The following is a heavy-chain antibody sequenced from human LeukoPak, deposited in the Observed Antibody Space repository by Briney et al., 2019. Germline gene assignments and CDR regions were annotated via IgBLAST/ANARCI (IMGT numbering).Heavy chain of an antibody. D-gene: IGHD6-6*01. CDR3: ARGYSYNSSSIKSMWYFDL. CDR1: GGSSSSVGYY. Sequence: SDTLSLTCTVSGGSSSSVGYYWNWIRQHPGKGREWIGYIYYSGSTYYNPSLKSRVTISLETSKNQFSLKLSSVTAADTTVYYCARGYSYNSSSIKSMWYFDLWGRGTLVTVSS. V-gene: IGHV4-31*03. CDR2: IYYSGST. J-gene: IGHJ2*01.